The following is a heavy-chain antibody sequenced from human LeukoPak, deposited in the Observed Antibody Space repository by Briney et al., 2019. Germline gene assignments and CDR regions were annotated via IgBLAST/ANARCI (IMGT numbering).Heavy chain of an antibody. CDR1: GFTFSDYS. V-gene: IGHV3-21*04. J-gene: IGHJ6*02. D-gene: IGHD4-17*01. CDR3: AKGGPTVTGPWGMDV. CDR2: ISSSSNYI. Sequence: GGSLRLSCAASGFTFSDYSMNWVRQAPGKGLEWVSSISSSSNYIYYADSLRGRFTISRDNAKNTLYLQVNSLRAEDTAVYYCAKGGPTVTGPWGMDVWGQGTTVTVSS.